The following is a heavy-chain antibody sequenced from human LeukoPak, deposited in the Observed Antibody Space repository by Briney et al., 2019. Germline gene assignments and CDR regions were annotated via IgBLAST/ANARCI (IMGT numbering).Heavy chain of an antibody. CDR1: GSTFTRYG. CDR3: ARDRYYDFWSGYPQVYYYYMDV. D-gene: IGHD3-3*01. J-gene: IGHJ6*03. Sequence: GASVTVSCKASGSTFTRYGISWVGQAPGQEGGGMGWFSVYNGNTNYARKLQGRVTMTTDTSTSTDYMELRSLRSEDTAVYYCARDRYYDFWSGYPQVYYYYMDVWGKGATVTVSS. V-gene: IGHV1-18*01. CDR2: FSVYNGNT.